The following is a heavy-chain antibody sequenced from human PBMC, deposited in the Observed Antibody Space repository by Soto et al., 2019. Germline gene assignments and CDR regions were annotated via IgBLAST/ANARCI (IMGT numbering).Heavy chain of an antibody. Sequence: QVQLVQSGAEVKKAGASVKVSCKASGYTFTSYGITWVRQAPGQGLEWMGWISAYNGHTNYAQKFQGRVTMTTDTSTSTAYMALRSLRSDDTAVYYCARSPSATGTTWFDPWGQGTLVTVSS. D-gene: IGHD6-13*01. CDR1: GYTFTSYG. J-gene: IGHJ5*02. V-gene: IGHV1-18*04. CDR3: ARSPSATGTTWFDP. CDR2: ISAYNGHT.